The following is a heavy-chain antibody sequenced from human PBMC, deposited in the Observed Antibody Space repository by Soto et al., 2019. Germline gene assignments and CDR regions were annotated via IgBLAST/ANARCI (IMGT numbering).Heavy chain of an antibody. CDR2: IYYSGST. Sequence: QVQLQESGPGLVKPSETLSLTCTVSGGSISGHYWSWIRQPPGKGLEWIGFIYYSGSTRYHPSLKSRVTISVDTSKNQFALRLTSVTAADTAVYYCARDRTGTTPNYMEVGGKGTTCSVSS. CDR1: GGSISGHY. V-gene: IGHV4-59*11. D-gene: IGHD1-7*01. CDR3: ARDRTGTTPNYMEV. J-gene: IGHJ6*03.